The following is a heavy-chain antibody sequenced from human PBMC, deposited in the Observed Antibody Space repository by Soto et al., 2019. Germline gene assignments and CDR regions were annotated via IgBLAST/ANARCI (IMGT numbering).Heavy chain of an antibody. V-gene: IGHV1-69*02. Sequence: QVQLVQSGAEVKKPGSSVKVSCKASGGTFSSYTISWVRQAPGQGLEWMGRIIPILGIANYAQKFQGRVTITADKSTSTAYMELSILRSEDTAVYYCAIVLRMDAFDIWGQGTMVTVSS. D-gene: IGHD4-17*01. CDR3: AIVLRMDAFDI. CDR1: GGTFSSYT. J-gene: IGHJ3*02. CDR2: IIPILGIA.